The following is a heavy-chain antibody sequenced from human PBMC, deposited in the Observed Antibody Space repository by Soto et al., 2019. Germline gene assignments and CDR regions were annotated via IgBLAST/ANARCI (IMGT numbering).Heavy chain of an antibody. D-gene: IGHD6-19*01. V-gene: IGHV3-49*03. CDR1: GFTFGDYA. Sequence: GGSLRLSCTTSGFTFGDYAMSWIRQAPGKGLEWVGFIRSKPYGETTEYAASVNGRFTISRDDSKSIAYLQMNSLETEDTAMYYCTRAFSRGWYVVSDYWGQGTLVTVSS. CDR3: TRAFSRGWYVVSDY. J-gene: IGHJ4*02. CDR2: IRSKPYGETT.